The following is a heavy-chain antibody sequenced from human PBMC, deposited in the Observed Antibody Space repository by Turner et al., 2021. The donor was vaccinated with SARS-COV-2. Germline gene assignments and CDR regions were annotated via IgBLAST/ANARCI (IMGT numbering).Heavy chain of an antibody. V-gene: IGHV3-30*18. D-gene: IGHD4-4*01. CDR1: GFTFSSYG. CDR2: RSYDGSNK. CDR3: AKQQGLYSNPMYYFDY. J-gene: IGHJ4*02. Sequence: QMQLVESGGGVVQPGRYLRLSCAASGFTFSSYGMHWVRQAPGKGLEWVAVRSYDGSNKYYADSVKGRFTISRDNSKNTLYLQMNSLRAEDTAVYYCAKQQGLYSNPMYYFDYWGQGTLVTVSS.